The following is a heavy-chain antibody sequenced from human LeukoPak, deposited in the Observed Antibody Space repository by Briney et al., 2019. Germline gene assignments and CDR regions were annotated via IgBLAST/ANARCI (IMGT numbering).Heavy chain of an antibody. J-gene: IGHJ4*02. Sequence: GGSLRLSCAASGFSFGGYAMTWVRQAPGKGLEWLVRIKNKTDGVTTDYAAPVKGRLTMSIDDSKSTIYLHINSLKTEDTAVYYCTTFDSWGQGTLVTVSS. CDR3: TTFDS. V-gene: IGHV3-15*01. CDR1: GFSFGGYA. CDR2: IKNKTDGVTT.